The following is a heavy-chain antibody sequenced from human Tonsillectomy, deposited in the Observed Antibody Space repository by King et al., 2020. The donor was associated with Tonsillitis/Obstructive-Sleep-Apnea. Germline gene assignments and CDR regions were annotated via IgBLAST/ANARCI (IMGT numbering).Heavy chain of an antibody. CDR2: IWYDGSNK. V-gene: IGHV3-33*01. CDR1: GFTFSSYG. J-gene: IGHJ5*02. Sequence: VQLVESGGGVVQPGRSLRLSCAASGFTFSSYGMHWVRQAPGKGLEWVAVIWYDGSNKYYADSVKGRFTISRDNSKNTLYLQMNSLRAEDTAVYYCARDLGLNWFDPWGQGTLVTVSS. CDR3: ARDLGLNWFDP. D-gene: IGHD3-16*01.